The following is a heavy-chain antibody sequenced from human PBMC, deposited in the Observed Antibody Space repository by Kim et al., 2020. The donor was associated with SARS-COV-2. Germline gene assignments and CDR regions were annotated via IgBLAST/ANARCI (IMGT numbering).Heavy chain of an antibody. CDR2: INPNSGGT. V-gene: IGHV1-2*06. CDR3: ARDCSSTSCYDPPLDY. Sequence: ASVKVSCKASGYTFTGYYMHWVRQAPGQELEWMGRINPNSGGTNYAQKFQGRVTMTRDTSISTAYMELSRLRSDDTAVYYCARDCSSTSCYDPPLDYWGQGTLVTVSS. D-gene: IGHD2-2*01. J-gene: IGHJ4*02. CDR1: GYTFTGYY.